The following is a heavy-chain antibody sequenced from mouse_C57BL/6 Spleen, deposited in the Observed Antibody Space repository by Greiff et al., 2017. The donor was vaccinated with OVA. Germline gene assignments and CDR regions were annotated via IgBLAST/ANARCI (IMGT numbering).Heavy chain of an antibody. D-gene: IGHD2-12*01. CDR1: GYTFTDYN. Sequence: EVQVVESGPELVKPGASVKMSCKASGYTFTDYNMHWVKQSHGKSLEWIGYINPNNGGTSYNQKFKGKATLTVNKSSSTAYMELRSLTSEDSAVYYCARGGPIYRGFDYWGQGTTLTVSS. CDR3: ARGGPIYRGFDY. J-gene: IGHJ2*01. V-gene: IGHV1-22*01. CDR2: INPNNGGT.